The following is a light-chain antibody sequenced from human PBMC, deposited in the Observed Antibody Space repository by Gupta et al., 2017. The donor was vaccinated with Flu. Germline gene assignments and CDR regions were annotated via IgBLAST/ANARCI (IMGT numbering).Light chain of an antibody. CDR3: QQYDNLPPLT. CDR2: DAS. J-gene: IGKJ4*01. Sequence: DSQMTQSPSSLSASVGDRVTITCQASQDISDYVNWYQQKPGKAPKLLIYDASNLETGVPSRFSGTRSGTDFTFTISSLQPEDIATYYCQQYDNLPPLTFGGGTKVEIK. CDR1: QDISDY. V-gene: IGKV1-33*01.